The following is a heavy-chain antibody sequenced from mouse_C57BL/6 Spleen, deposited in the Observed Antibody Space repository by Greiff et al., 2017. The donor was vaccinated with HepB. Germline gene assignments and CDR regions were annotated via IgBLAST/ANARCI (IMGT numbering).Heavy chain of an antibody. V-gene: IGHV1-54*01. Sequence: VQLQQSGAELVRPGTSVKVSCKASGYAFTNYLIEWVKQRPGQGLEWIGVINPGSGGTNYNEKFKGKATLTADKSSSTAYMQRSSLPSEDSAVYCFANYYGSRGAWFAYWGQGTRVTVAA. CDR3: ANYYGSRGAWFAY. D-gene: IGHD1-1*01. CDR1: GYAFTNYL. J-gene: IGHJ3*01. CDR2: INPGSGGT.